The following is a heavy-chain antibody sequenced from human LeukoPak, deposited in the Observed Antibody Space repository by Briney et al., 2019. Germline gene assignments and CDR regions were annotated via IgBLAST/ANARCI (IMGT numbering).Heavy chain of an antibody. CDR2: IYTSGST. V-gene: IGHV4-4*07. CDR3: ARDAVTIFGVVMSMDV. CDR1: GGSISSYY. J-gene: IGHJ6*03. Sequence: SETLSLTSTVSGGSISSYYWSWIRQPAGKGLEWIGRIYTSGSTNYNPSLKSRVTMSVDTSKNQFSLKLSSVTAADTAVYYCARDAVTIFGVVMSMDVWGKGTTVTVSS. D-gene: IGHD3-3*01.